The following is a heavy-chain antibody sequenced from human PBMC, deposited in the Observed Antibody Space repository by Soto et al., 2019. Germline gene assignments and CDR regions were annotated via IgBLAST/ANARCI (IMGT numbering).Heavy chain of an antibody. CDR3: ARGNVVPAANYYYYGMDV. Sequence: GALRLFCAAPVFTFSSYAMHWVRQAPGKGLEWVAVISYDGSNKYYADSVKGRFTISRDNSKSTLYLQMNSLRAEDTAVYYCARGNVVPAANYYYYGMDVWGQGTTVTVSS. J-gene: IGHJ6*02. D-gene: IGHD2-2*01. V-gene: IGHV3-30-3*01. CDR2: ISYDGSNK. CDR1: VFTFSSYA.